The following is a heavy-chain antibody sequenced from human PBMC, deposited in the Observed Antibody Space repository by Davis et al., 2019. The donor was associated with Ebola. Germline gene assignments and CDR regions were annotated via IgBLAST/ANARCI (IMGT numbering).Heavy chain of an antibody. CDR3: PKVRGQLPTHDAFDN. CDR2: ISGSGGST. CDR1: GFTFSSYA. J-gene: IGHJ3*02. V-gene: IGHV3-23*01. Sequence: GGSLRLSCAASGFTFSSYAMSWVRQAPGKGLEWVSAISGSGGSTYYADSVKGRFTISRDNSRNTLYLKMNSLRAEDTAVYYCPKVRGQLPTHDAFDNWGKGTMFTVSS. D-gene: IGHD2-2*01.